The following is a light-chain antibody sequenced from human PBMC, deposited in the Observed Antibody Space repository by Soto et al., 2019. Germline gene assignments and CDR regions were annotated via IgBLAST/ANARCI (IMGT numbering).Light chain of an antibody. Sequence: DIQMTQSPSSLSASVGDRVTITCRASQSISTYLNWYQHKSGRAPKLLIHAASSLQSGVPSRFSGSGSGTDFTLTIRGLQPEDSATYYCQQTYSTLSTFGQGTNVEIK. CDR3: QQTYSTLST. CDR2: AAS. CDR1: QSISTY. V-gene: IGKV1-39*01. J-gene: IGKJ1*01.